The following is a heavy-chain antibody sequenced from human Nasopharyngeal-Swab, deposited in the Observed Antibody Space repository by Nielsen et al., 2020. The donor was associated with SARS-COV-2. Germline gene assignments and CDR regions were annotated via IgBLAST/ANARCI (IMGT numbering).Heavy chain of an antibody. CDR2: ISYDGSNK. J-gene: IGHJ4*02. D-gene: IGHD6-6*01. CDR3: ARSEYSGSH. V-gene: IGHV3-30-3*01. Sequence: WIRQPPGKGLEWVAVISYDGSNKYYADSVKGRFTISRDNSKNTLYLQMNSLRAEDTAVYYCARSEYSGSHWGQGTLVTVSS.